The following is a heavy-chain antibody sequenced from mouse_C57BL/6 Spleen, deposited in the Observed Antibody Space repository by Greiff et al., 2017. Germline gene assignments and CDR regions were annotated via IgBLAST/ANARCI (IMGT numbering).Heavy chain of an antibody. V-gene: IGHV1-52*01. CDR2: IDPSDSET. CDR1: GYTFTSYW. J-gene: IGHJ1*03. D-gene: IGHD1-1*01. CDR3: ARRGPNYYGSSHWYFDV. Sequence: QVQLKQSGAELVRPGSSVKLSCKASGYTFTSYWMHWVKQRPIQGLEWIGNIDPSDSETHYNQKFKDKATLTVDKSSSTAYMQLSSLTSEDSAVYYCARRGPNYYGSSHWYFDVWGTGTTVTVSS.